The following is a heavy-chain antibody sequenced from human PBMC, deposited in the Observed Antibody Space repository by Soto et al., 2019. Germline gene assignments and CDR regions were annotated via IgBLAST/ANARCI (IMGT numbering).Heavy chain of an antibody. Sequence: GGSLSLSCAAAGFRVSSKYMSWVRQAPGKGLEWVSVIYTDGRTFYAESVKGRFTISRDNSENTIYLQMNSLRAEDTAVYYCGRGQTVGVTAPDSWGQGTLVTVSS. CDR1: GFRVSSKY. J-gene: IGHJ4*02. D-gene: IGHD1-26*01. CDR3: GRGQTVGVTAPDS. V-gene: IGHV3-53*01. CDR2: IYTDGRT.